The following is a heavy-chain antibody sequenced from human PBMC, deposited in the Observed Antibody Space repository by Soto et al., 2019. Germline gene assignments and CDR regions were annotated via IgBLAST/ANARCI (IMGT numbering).Heavy chain of an antibody. CDR1: GFAFSSYW. CDR2: INGDGSDI. D-gene: IGHD2-2*01. CDR3: ARDQSTGDWFDA. V-gene: IGHV3-74*03. J-gene: IGHJ5*02. Sequence: EVQLVESGAGLVQPGGSLRLSCGASGFAFSSYWMHWVRQVPGKGLVWVSRINGDGSDIKYADSVKGRFTISRDNAKNTLYLQMNSLRAEDTAVYYCARDQSTGDWFDAWGQGTLVTVSS.